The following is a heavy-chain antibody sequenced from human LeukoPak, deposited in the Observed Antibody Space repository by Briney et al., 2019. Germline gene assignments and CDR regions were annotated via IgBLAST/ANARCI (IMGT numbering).Heavy chain of an antibody. V-gene: IGHV3-30-3*02. Sequence: GGSLRLSCAASGFTFSSYAMHWVRQAPGKGLEWVAVISYDGSNKYYADSVKGRFTISRDNSKNTLYLQMNSLRAEDTAVYYCAKRRGGNGYNYLDYWGQGTLVTVSS. CDR1: GFTFSSYA. CDR3: AKRRGGNGYNYLDY. CDR2: ISYDGSNK. D-gene: IGHD5-24*01. J-gene: IGHJ4*02.